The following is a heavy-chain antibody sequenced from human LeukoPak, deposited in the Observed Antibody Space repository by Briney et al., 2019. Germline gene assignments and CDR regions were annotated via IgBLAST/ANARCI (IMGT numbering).Heavy chain of an antibody. Sequence: SETLSLTCTVSGGSISSYYWSWIRQPPGKGLEWIGYIYYSGSTNYNPSLKSRVTISVDTSKSQFSLKLSSVTAADTAVYYCARFGAAAGLDYWGQGTLVTVSS. J-gene: IGHJ4*02. CDR1: GGSISSYY. D-gene: IGHD6-13*01. CDR3: ARFGAAAGLDY. V-gene: IGHV4-59*01. CDR2: IYYSGST.